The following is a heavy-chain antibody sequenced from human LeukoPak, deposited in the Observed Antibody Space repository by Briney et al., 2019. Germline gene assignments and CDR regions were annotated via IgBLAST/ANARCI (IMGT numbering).Heavy chain of an antibody. D-gene: IGHD3-16*01. J-gene: IGHJ3*02. Sequence: GGSLRLSCAASGFTFSSYSMNWVCQAPGKGLEWVSSISSSSSYIYYADSVKGRFTISRDNAKNSLYLQMNSLRAEDTAVYYCARNTFGFTFDIWGQGTMVTVSS. CDR1: GFTFSSYS. CDR2: ISSSSSYI. CDR3: ARNTFGFTFDI. V-gene: IGHV3-21*01.